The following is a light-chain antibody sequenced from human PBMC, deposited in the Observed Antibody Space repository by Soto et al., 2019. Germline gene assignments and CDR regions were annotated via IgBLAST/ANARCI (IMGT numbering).Light chain of an antibody. Sequence: QSALTQPRSVSGSPGQSVTISCTGTGSDVGGYDFVSWYQQHPGKAPKLMIYDVSKRPSGVPDRFSGSKSGNTASLTISGXXXXDEADYYCCSYAGTYTVVFGGGTKLTVL. CDR1: GSDVGGYDF. J-gene: IGLJ2*01. CDR3: CSYAGTYTVV. V-gene: IGLV2-11*01. CDR2: DVS.